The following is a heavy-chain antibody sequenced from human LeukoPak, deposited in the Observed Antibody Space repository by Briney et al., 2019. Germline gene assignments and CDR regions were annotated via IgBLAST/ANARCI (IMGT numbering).Heavy chain of an antibody. J-gene: IGHJ5*02. CDR3: ARDLPRQYYYDERFDP. CDR1: GYTFTGYY. V-gene: IGHV1-2*06. Sequence: ASVKVSFKASGYTFTGYYMHWVRQAPGQGLEWMGRINPNSGGTNYAQKFQGRVTMTRDTSISTAYMELSRLRSDDTAVYYCARDLPRQYYYDERFDPWGQGTLVTVSS. CDR2: INPNSGGT. D-gene: IGHD3-22*01.